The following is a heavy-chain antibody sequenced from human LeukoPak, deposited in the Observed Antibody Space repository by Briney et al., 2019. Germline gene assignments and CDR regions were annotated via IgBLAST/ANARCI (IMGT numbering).Heavy chain of an antibody. D-gene: IGHD2-15*01. V-gene: IGHV1-69*06. J-gene: IGHJ6*04. CDR1: GGTFSSYA. CDR3: ARDSLVAQYYYYGMDV. CDR2: IIPIFGTA. Sequence: SVTVSCKASGGTFSSYAISWVRQAPGQGLEWMGGIIPIFGTANYAQKFQGRVTITADKSTSTAYMELSSLRSEDTAVYYCARDSLVAQYYYYGMDVWGKGTTVTVSS.